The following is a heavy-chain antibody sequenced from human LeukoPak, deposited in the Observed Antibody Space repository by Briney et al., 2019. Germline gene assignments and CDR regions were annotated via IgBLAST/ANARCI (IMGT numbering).Heavy chain of an antibody. Sequence: GGSLRLSCAASGFSFSNYGMSWFRQAPGKGLEWVSGVSASGASTYSEDSVKGRFIISRDNSKNTVFLQMNSLRAEDTAVYYCARQHTAWFVDYWGQGILVTVSS. CDR3: ARQHTAWFVDY. D-gene: IGHD3-10*01. CDR1: GFSFSNYG. V-gene: IGHV3-23*01. CDR2: VSASGAST. J-gene: IGHJ4*02.